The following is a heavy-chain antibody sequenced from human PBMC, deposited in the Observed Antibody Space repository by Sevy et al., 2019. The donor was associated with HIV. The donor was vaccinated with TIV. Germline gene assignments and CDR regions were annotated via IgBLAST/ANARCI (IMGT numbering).Heavy chain of an antibody. CDR3: XXXXXLITMIL. D-gene: IGHD3-22*01. J-gene: IGHJ4*02. CDR1: GYTFTSYG. CDR2: ISAYNGNT. V-gene: IGHV1-18*01. Sequence: ASVKVSCKASGYTFTSYGISWVRQAPGQGLEWMGWISAYNGNTNYAQKLQGRVTMTTDTSTSTAYMELRSLRSDDTXXXXXXXXXXLITMILWGQGTLVTVSS.